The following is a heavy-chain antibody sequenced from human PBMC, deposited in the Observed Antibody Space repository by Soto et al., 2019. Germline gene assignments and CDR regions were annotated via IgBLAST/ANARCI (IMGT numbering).Heavy chain of an antibody. D-gene: IGHD6-19*01. V-gene: IGHV4-31*03. CDR1: SYSITAGGYY. Sequence: SDALSLTCFLSSYSITAGGYYSIWILHHPGKGLEWIGSFYSSGSIIYNPSLRSRVSISGDTSSNQFSMSLTSVTAADTARYYCARMYSSGSGWFHPWGQGNLVTGSS. CDR3: ARMYSSGSGWFHP. J-gene: IGHJ5*02. CDR2: FYSSGSI.